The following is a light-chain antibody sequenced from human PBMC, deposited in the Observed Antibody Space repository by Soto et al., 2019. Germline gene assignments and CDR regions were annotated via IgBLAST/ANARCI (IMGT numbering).Light chain of an antibody. CDR2: ATS. Sequence: DIQMTQAQSSLSASVGDRVTITCRASQSISNYLNWFQHKPGKAHKLLIYATSHLQSGVPSRFSGSGSGTDFTLTISSLQPEDVEIYYCQLTYSTPYTFGQGTRLEI. CDR1: QSISNY. V-gene: IGKV1-39*01. CDR3: QLTYSTPYT. J-gene: IGKJ2*01.